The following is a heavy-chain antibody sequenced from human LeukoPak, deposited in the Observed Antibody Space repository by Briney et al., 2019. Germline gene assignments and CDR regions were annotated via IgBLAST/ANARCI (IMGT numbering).Heavy chain of an antibody. D-gene: IGHD6-25*01. Sequence: SETLSLTCAVYGGSFSGYYWSWIRQPPGQGLEWIGEINHSGSTNYNPSLKSRVTISVDTSKNQFSLKLSSVTAADTAVYYCARVRSSAGFDYWGQGTLVTVSS. CDR3: ARVRSSAGFDY. CDR1: GGSFSGYY. V-gene: IGHV4-34*01. CDR2: INHSGST. J-gene: IGHJ4*02.